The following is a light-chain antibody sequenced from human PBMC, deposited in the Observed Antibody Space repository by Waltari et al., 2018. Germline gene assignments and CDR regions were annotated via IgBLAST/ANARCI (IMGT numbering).Light chain of an antibody. V-gene: IGLV2-11*01. CDR1: STDVGRYDY. J-gene: IGLJ2*01. Sequence: QSALTQPRSVSGSPGQSVTISCPASSTDVGRYDYVSWYQQRPGKPPKLLIYEVSQRPSGVPDRFAGSKSGNTASLTISGLQADDEADYYCYSYAATYSIFGGGTKLTVL. CDR3: YSYAATYSI. CDR2: EVS.